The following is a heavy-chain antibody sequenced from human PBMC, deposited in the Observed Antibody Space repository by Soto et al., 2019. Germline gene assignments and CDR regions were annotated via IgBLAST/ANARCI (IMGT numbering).Heavy chain of an antibody. J-gene: IGHJ4*02. CDR2: IVVGSGNT. Sequence: SVKVSCKASGFTFTSSAVQWVRQARGQRLEWIGWIVVGSGNTNYAQKFQERVTITRDMPTSTTYMELSSLRSEDTAVYYCAADRTSGSSVGGYWGQGTLVTVSS. CDR3: AADRTSGSSVGGY. V-gene: IGHV1-58*01. CDR1: GFTFTSSA. D-gene: IGHD1-26*01.